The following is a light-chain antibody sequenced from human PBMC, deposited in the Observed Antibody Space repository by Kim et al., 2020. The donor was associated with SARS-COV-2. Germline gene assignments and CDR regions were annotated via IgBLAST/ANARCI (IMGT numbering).Light chain of an antibody. V-gene: IGKV1-33*01. Sequence: ASVGDRVTITCQASHDINNYVAWYQQKPGKAPKFLIYHASNLDTGVPSRFSGSGSGTDLTFTISSLQPEDVATYYCQQYDNLPLTFGGGTKVDIK. CDR3: QQYDNLPLT. J-gene: IGKJ4*01. CDR2: HAS. CDR1: HDINNY.